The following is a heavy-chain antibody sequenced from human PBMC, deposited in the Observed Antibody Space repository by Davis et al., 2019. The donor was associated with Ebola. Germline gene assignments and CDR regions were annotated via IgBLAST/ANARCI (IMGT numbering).Heavy chain of an antibody. Sequence: GESLKIPCAASGFTFSTYDMHWVRQAPGQGLECVAVISYDGSNTYYADSVKGRFAISRDNSRNTLYLQMNSLRGEDTAVYYCAKKGPDTGSSPRPLDYWGQGTLVTVSS. D-gene: IGHD1-26*01. CDR2: ISYDGSNT. CDR1: GFTFSTYD. CDR3: AKKGPDTGSSPRPLDY. J-gene: IGHJ4*02. V-gene: IGHV3-30*18.